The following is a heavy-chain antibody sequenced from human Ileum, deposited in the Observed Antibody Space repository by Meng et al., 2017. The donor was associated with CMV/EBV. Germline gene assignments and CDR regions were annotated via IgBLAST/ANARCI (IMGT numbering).Heavy chain of an antibody. CDR1: GYSFNTSW. D-gene: IGHD6-13*01. CDR3: GSGGQLVDY. V-gene: IGHV3-7*01. CDR2: IKQDGSEK. Sequence: GGSLRLSCAASGYSFNTSWMSWVRQAPGKGLEWVANIKQDGSEKDYVDSVKGRFTISRDNAKNSLYLQIHSLTVEDTALYYCGSGGQLVDYWGQGTLVTVSS. J-gene: IGHJ4*02.